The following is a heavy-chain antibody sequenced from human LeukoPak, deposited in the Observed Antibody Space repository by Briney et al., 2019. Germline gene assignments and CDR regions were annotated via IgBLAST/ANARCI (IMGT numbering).Heavy chain of an antibody. CDR2: IYYSGST. Sequence: SETLSLTCAVYGGSFSGYYWSWIRQPPGKGLEWIGSIYYSGSTYYNPFLKSRVTISIDTSKNQFSLKLSSVTAADTAVYYCARDGSNWGHWFDPWGQGTLVTVSS. J-gene: IGHJ5*02. V-gene: IGHV4-34*01. D-gene: IGHD6-13*01. CDR3: ARDGSNWGHWFDP. CDR1: GGSFSGYY.